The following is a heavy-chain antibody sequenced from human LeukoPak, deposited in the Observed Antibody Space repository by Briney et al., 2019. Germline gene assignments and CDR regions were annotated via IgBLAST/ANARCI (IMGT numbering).Heavy chain of an antibody. CDR3: ARDIIHRSGFCRSSLDI. J-gene: IGHJ3*02. Sequence: PGGSLRLSCAASGSTLISYTMNGVRQAPGKGLEWVSYITSTSIKYYADSVKGRFTISRDNAKNSLHLQMNSPRDEDTAVYYCARDIIHRSGFCRSSLDIWGQGTMVTVSS. CDR1: GSTLISYT. D-gene: IGHD6-6*01. CDR2: ITSTSIK. V-gene: IGHV3-48*02.